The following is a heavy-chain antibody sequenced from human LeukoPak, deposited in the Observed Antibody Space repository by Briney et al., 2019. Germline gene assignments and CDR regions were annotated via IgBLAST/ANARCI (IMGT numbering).Heavy chain of an antibody. D-gene: IGHD2-2*01. Sequence: ASVKVSCKASGSYEIHCVRQAPGQGLEWMGWINPNSGGTNYAQKFQGRVTMTRDTSISTAYMDLTRLRSDDTAVYYCARDHCTSSGCYEDYYYGLDVWGEGTTVTVSS. V-gene: IGHV1-2*02. CDR2: INPNSGGT. J-gene: IGHJ6*04. CDR3: ARDHCTSSGCYEDYYYGLDV. CDR1: GSYE.